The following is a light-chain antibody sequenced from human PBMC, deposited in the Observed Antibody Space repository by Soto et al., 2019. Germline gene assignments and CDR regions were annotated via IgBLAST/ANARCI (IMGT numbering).Light chain of an antibody. CDR3: QQRSDWPLT. V-gene: IGKV3-11*01. J-gene: IGKJ4*01. Sequence: EIVLTQSPATLSLSPWERAPPSCHASQSVRSYLAWYQQKPGQAPRLLIYDASNRATGIPARFSGSGSGTDFTLTISSLEPEDFAVYYCQQRSDWPLTFGGGTKVDI. CDR2: DAS. CDR1: QSVRSY.